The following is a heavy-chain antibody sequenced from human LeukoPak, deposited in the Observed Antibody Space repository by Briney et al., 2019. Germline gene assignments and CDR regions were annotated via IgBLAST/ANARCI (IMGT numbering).Heavy chain of an antibody. Sequence: GASVKVSCKASGYTFTSYDINWVRQAAGQGLEWMGWMNPNSGNTGYAQKFQGRVTMTRNTSISTAYMELSSLRSEDTAVYYCASVGAAAVGAFDIWGQGTMVTVSS. V-gene: IGHV1-8*01. CDR1: GYTFTSYD. CDR3: ASVGAAAVGAFDI. CDR2: MNPNSGNT. J-gene: IGHJ3*02. D-gene: IGHD6-13*01.